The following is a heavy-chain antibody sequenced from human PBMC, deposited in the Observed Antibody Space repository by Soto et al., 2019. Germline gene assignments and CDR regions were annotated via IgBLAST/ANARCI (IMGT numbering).Heavy chain of an antibody. CDR1: GYTFTSYG. D-gene: IGHD3-9*01. J-gene: IGHJ4*02. V-gene: IGHV1-18*01. Sequence: ASVKVSCKASGYTFTSYGISWVRQAPGQGLEWMGWISAYNGNTNYARKLQGRVTMTTDTSTSTAYMELRSLRSDDTAVYYCARALVVEFDWLSPIDYWGQGTLVTVSS. CDR2: ISAYNGNT. CDR3: ARALVVEFDWLSPIDY.